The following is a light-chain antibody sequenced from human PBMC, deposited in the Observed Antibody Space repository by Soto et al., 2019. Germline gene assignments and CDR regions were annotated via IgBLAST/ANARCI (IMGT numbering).Light chain of an antibody. CDR1: SSNIGAGYN. Sequence: QSVLTQPPSVSGAPGQRVTISCTGSSSNIGAGYNVHWYQQVPGTDPKLLIYGDSNRPSGVPDRFSGSKSGTSASLAITGLQAEYEAYYYGQSYDSSLSVLLFCGGTKLTVL. V-gene: IGLV1-40*01. CDR3: QSYDSSLSVLL. CDR2: GDS. J-gene: IGLJ3*02.